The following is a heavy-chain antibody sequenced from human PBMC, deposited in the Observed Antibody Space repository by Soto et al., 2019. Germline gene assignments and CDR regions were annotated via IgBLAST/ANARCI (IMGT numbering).Heavy chain of an antibody. CDR3: ARDSLTYYYDSSGYDHYFDY. D-gene: IGHD3-22*01. J-gene: IGHJ4*02. V-gene: IGHV1-2*02. Sequence: ASVKGSCKASGYTFTGYYMHWVRQAPGQGLEWMGWINPNSGGTNYAQKFQGRVTMTRDTSISTAYMELSRLRSDDTAVYYCARDSLTYYYDSSGYDHYFDYWGQGTLVTVSS. CDR1: GYTFTGYY. CDR2: INPNSGGT.